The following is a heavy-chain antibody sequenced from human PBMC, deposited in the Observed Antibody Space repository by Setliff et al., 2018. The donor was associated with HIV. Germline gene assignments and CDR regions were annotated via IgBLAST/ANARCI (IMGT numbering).Heavy chain of an antibody. CDR1: GGSISSGNYY. CDR2: IYSSGST. D-gene: IGHD2-8*01. J-gene: IGHJ1*01. V-gene: IGHV4-61*02. Sequence: SETLSLTCTVSGGSISSGNYYWSWIRQPAGKGLEWIGRIYSSGSTNYNPSLKSRVTISVDTSKNQFSLKLSSVTAADTAVYYCATVLMVYAIGGRYFQHWGQGTLVTVSS. CDR3: ATVLMVYAIGGRYFQH.